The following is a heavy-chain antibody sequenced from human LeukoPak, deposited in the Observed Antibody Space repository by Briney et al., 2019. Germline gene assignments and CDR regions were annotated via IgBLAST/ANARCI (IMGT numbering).Heavy chain of an antibody. V-gene: IGHV3-21*01. Sequence: PGGSLRLSCAASGFTFSSYSMNWVRQAPGKGLEWVSSISSSSSYIYYADSVKGRFTISRDNAKNSLYLQMNSLRAEDTAVYYCARVESVGAVPAAIIFDYWGQGTLVTVSS. CDR1: GFTFSSYS. J-gene: IGHJ4*02. CDR2: ISSSSSYI. D-gene: IGHD2-2*01. CDR3: ARVESVGAVPAAIIFDY.